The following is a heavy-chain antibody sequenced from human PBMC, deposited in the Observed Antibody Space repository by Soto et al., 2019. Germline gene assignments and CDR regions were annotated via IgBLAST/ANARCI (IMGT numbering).Heavy chain of an antibody. CDR2: ISDDGTRK. CDR1: GFSLSAYA. Sequence: PGGSLRLSCAASGFSLSAYAIHWVRHAPGKGLEWVAVISDDGTRKYYADSVKDRFTISRDNSKNAVDLQMNSLSADDTAVYYCARVREDLVLLVALDSWGQGTLVTVSS. CDR3: ARVREDLVLLVALDS. V-gene: IGHV3-30*03. J-gene: IGHJ4*02. D-gene: IGHD2-8*01.